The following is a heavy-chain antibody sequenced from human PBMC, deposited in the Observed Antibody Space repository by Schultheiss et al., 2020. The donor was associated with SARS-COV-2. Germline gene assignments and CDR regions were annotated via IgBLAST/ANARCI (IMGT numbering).Heavy chain of an antibody. Sequence: GGSLRLFCSASGFTFSSYEMNWVRQAPGKGLQWVSIIYSGGNTFYADSVKGRFTISRDNSENSLYLQMNSLRVEDTAVYYCAKDQRSYAPWGQGTLVTVSS. J-gene: IGHJ5*02. V-gene: IGHV3-53*01. CDR3: AKDQRSYAP. CDR1: GFTFSSYE. CDR2: IYSGGNT. D-gene: IGHD2-2*01.